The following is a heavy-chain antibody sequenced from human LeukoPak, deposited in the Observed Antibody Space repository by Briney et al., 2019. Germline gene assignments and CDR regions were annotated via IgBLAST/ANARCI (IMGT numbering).Heavy chain of an antibody. CDR2: IIPIFGTA. D-gene: IGHD3-10*01. CDR1: GGTFSSYA. CDR3: ARAEITMVRGVIIVLIDI. Sequence: SVKVSCKASGGTFSSYAISWVRQAPGQGLEWIGRIIPIFGTANYAQKFQGRVTITTDESTSTAYMELSSLRSEDTAVYYCARAEITMVRGVIIVLIDIWGQGTMVTVSS. J-gene: IGHJ3*02. V-gene: IGHV1-69*05.